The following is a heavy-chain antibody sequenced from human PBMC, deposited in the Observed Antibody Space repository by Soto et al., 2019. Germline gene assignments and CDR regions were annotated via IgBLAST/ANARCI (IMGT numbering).Heavy chain of an antibody. V-gene: IGHV4-4*02. D-gene: IGHD5-12*01. J-gene: IGHJ2*01. CDR3: AREGAAGYNDWYFDL. CDR2: IYHSGST. CDR1: GGSISSSNW. Sequence: SETLSLTCAVSGGSISSSNWWSWVRQPPGKGLEWIGEIYHSGSTNYNPSLKSRVTISVDKSKNQFSLKLSSVTAADTAVYYCAREGAAGYNDWYFDLWGRGTLVTVSS.